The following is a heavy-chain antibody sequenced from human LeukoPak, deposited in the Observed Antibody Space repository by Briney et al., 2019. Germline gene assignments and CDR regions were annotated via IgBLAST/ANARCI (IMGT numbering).Heavy chain of an antibody. J-gene: IGHJ4*02. CDR1: GYSISSGYY. Sequence: SETLSLTCTVSGYSISSGYYWGWIRQPPGKGLEWIGSVYHSGSTYYNPSLKSRVTISVDTSKNQFSLKLSSVTAADTAVYYCARDRLRNGEVDYWGQGTLVTVSS. CDR3: ARDRLRNGEVDY. V-gene: IGHV4-38-2*02. CDR2: VYHSGST. D-gene: IGHD4-17*01.